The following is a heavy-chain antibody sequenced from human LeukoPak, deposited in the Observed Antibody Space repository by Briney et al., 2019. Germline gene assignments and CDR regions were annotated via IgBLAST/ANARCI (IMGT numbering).Heavy chain of an antibody. Sequence: GESLKISCKGSGYNFTNYWIGWVRQMPGKGLEWMGIIYPGDSDTTYSPSFQGQVTISADRSISTAYLQWSSLKASDTAMYYCARPGQLGEYTPYYFDYWGQGVLVTVSS. CDR3: ARPGQLGEYTPYYFDY. CDR2: IYPGDSDT. V-gene: IGHV5-51*01. J-gene: IGHJ4*02. D-gene: IGHD3-16*01. CDR1: GYNFTNYW.